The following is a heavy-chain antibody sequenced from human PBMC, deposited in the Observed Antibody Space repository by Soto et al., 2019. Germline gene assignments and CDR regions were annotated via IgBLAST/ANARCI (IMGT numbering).Heavy chain of an antibody. D-gene: IGHD3-16*01. CDR2: INPNSGGT. CDR3: ARGSTHLGELLGDYMVV. V-gene: IGHV1-2*04. CDR1: GYTFTGYY. Sequence: ASVKVSCKASGYTFTGYYMHWVRQAPGQGLEWMGWINPNSGGTNYAQKFQGWVTMTRDTSISTAYMELSRLRSDDTAVYYCARGSTHLGELLGDYMVVWGKRTTVSVSS. J-gene: IGHJ6*03.